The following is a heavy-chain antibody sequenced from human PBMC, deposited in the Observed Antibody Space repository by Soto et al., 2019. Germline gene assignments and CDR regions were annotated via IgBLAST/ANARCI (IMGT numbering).Heavy chain of an antibody. CDR2: ISGSGGST. CDR1: GFTFSSYA. Sequence: GGSLRLSCAASGFTFSSYAMSWVRQAPGKGLEWVSAISGSGGSTYYADSVKGRFTISRDNSKNTLYLQMNSLRAEDTAVYYCAKPSGYSYGPSPFDYWGQGTLVTVSS. J-gene: IGHJ4*02. V-gene: IGHV3-23*01. D-gene: IGHD5-18*01. CDR3: AKPSGYSYGPSPFDY.